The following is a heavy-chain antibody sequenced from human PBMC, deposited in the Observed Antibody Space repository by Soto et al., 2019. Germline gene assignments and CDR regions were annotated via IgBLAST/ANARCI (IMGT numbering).Heavy chain of an antibody. J-gene: IGHJ6*02. CDR1: GFTFSDHY. D-gene: IGHD2-2*01. Sequence: SLRLSCAASGFTFSDHYMDWVRQAPGKGLEWVGRTRNKANSYTTEYAASVKGRFTISRDDSKNSLYLQMNSLKTEDTAVYYCARESTRYYGMDVWGQGTTVTVSS. CDR3: ARESTRYYGMDV. CDR2: TRNKANSYTT. V-gene: IGHV3-72*01.